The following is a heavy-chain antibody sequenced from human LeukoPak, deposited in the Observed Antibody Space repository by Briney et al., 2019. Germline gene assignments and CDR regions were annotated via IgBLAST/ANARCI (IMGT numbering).Heavy chain of an antibody. D-gene: IGHD2-15*01. CDR1: GGSFSGYY. CDR3: AIRPTGGSNYFDY. CDR2: INHSGST. Sequence: PSETLSLTCAVYGGSFSGYYWSWIRQPPGKGLEWIWEINHSGSTNYNPSLKSRVTISVGTSKNQFSLKLSSVTAADTAVYYCAIRPTGGSNYFDYWGQGTLVTVSS. J-gene: IGHJ4*02. V-gene: IGHV4-34*01.